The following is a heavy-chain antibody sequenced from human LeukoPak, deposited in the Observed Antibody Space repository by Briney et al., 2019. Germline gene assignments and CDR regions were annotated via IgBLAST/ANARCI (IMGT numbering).Heavy chain of an antibody. CDR1: GGTFSSYA. D-gene: IGHD3-22*01. Sequence: RASVKVSCTASGGTFSSYAISWVRQAPGQGLEWMGGVIPIFGTANYAQKFQGRVTITADESTSTAYMELSSLRSEDTAVYYCARKTYYYDSSGYYPLDYWGQGTLVTVSS. V-gene: IGHV1-69*13. CDR3: ARKTYYYDSSGYYPLDY. CDR2: VIPIFGTA. J-gene: IGHJ4*02.